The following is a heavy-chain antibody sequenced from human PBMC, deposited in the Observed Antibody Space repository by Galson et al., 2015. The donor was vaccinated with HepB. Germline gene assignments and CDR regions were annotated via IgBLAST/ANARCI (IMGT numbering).Heavy chain of an antibody. CDR1: GFTFSSYS. CDR3: ARTYCSSTSCYLGYDAFDI. V-gene: IGHV3-21*01. J-gene: IGHJ3*02. D-gene: IGHD2-2*01. CDR2: ISSSSSYI. Sequence: SLRLSCAASGFTFSSYSMNWVRQAPGKGLEWVSSISSSSSYIYYADSVKGRFTISRDNAKNSLYLQMNSLRAEDTAVYYCARTYCSSTSCYLGYDAFDIWGQGTMVTVSS.